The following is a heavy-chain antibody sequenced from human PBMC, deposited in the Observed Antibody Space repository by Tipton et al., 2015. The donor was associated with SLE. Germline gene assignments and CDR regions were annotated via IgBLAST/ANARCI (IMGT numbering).Heavy chain of an antibody. D-gene: IGHD4-23*01. V-gene: IGHV4-31*03. CDR2: IDYSGGT. Sequence: TLSLTCTVSGDSISSGAYYWSWIRQHPGKGLEWIGHIDYSGGTYYNPSLKSRVTISLDTSKTQFSLKLNSVTAADTAVYYCAIDYGGNHRAYDIWGQGTVVTVSS. CDR3: AIDYGGNHRAYDI. J-gene: IGHJ3*02. CDR1: GDSISSGAYY.